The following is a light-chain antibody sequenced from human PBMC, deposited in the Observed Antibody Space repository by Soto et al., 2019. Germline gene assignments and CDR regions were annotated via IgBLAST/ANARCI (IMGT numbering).Light chain of an antibody. Sequence: DIQMTQSPSSLSASVGDRVTITCRASQSIGTSLNWYQQKPGKAPKLLIYGVFSLQSGVPSRFSGSGSGIDFTLTISSLQPEDFAVYYCQQSSSTPPTFGQGTKVEIK. CDR1: QSIGTS. V-gene: IGKV1-39*01. CDR2: GVF. J-gene: IGKJ2*01. CDR3: QQSSSTPPT.